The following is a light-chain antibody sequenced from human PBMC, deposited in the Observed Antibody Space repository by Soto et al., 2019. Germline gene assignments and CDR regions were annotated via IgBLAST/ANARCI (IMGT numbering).Light chain of an antibody. V-gene: IGKV3-20*01. CDR3: QQYGSSPIT. CDR2: DAS. CDR1: QSVSSY. J-gene: IGKJ5*01. Sequence: EVVMTQSPATLSVSPGERATLSCRASQSVSSYLAWYQQKPGQAPRLLIYDASNRATGIPDRFSGSGSGTDFTLTISRLEPQDFAVYYCQQYGSSPITFGQGTRLEI.